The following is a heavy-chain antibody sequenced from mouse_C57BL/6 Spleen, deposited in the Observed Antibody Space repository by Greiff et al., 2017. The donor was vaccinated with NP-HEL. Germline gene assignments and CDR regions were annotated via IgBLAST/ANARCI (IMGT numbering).Heavy chain of an antibody. CDR3: IRWYYYGSSYVFDY. V-gene: IGHV1-5*01. Sequence: VQLQQSGTVLARPGASVKMSCKTSGYTFTSYWMHWVKQRPGQGLEWIGAIYPGNGNTSYNQKFKGKATLTAVTSASTAYMELSSLTNEDSAVYDCIRWYYYGSSYVFDYWGKGTTLTVSS. CDR1: GYTFTSYW. D-gene: IGHD1-1*01. CDR2: IYPGNGNT. J-gene: IGHJ2*01.